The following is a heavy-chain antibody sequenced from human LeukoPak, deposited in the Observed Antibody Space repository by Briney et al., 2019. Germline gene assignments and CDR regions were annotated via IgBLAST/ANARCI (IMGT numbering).Heavy chain of an antibody. D-gene: IGHD6-19*01. Sequence: GASVKVSCKASGYTFTGYYMHWVRQAPGQGLEWMGWINPNSGGTNYAQKFQGRVTMTRDTSISTAYMELSRLRSDDTAVYYCARDIRIAVAAPSYWGQGTLVTVSS. V-gene: IGHV1-2*02. CDR2: INPNSGGT. CDR3: ARDIRIAVAAPSY. J-gene: IGHJ4*02. CDR1: GYTFTGYY.